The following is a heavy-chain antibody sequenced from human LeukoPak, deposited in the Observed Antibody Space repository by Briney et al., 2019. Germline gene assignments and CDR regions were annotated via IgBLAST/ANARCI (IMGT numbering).Heavy chain of an antibody. CDR2: ISAYNGNT. CDR1: GYTFTSYG. J-gene: IGHJ4*02. CDR3: ARGILGYCSSTSCMYYFDY. Sequence: ASVKVSCKASGYTFTSYGISWVRQAPGQGLEWMGWISAYNGNTNYAQKLQGRVTMTTDTSTSTAYMELRSLRSDDTAVYYCARGILGYCSSTSCMYYFDYWGQGTLVTVSS. V-gene: IGHV1-18*01. D-gene: IGHD2-2*01.